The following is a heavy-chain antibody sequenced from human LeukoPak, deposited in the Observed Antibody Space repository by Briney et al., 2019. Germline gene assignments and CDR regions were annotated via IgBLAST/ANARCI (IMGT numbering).Heavy chain of an antibody. CDR2: ISGSGGST. J-gene: IGHJ4*02. V-gene: IGHV3-23*01. Sequence: GGSLRLSCAAPGFTFSSYAMSWVRQAPGKGLEWVSAISGSGGSTYYADSVKGRFTITRDNSKNTLYLQMNSLRAEDTAVYYCAKGTVASCSGASCYPLDYWGQGTLVTVSS. CDR3: AKGTVASCSGASCYPLDY. CDR1: GFTFSSYA. D-gene: IGHD2-15*01.